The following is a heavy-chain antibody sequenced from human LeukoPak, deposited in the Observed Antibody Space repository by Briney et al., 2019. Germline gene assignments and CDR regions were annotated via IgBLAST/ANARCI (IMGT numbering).Heavy chain of an antibody. CDR2: IRYDGSNK. CDR3: ARDSRGYSYGPNTDY. D-gene: IGHD5-18*01. Sequence: GGSLRLSCGASGFTFSSYGMHWVRQAPGKGLEWVAFIRYDGSNKYYADSVKGRFTISRDNSKNTLYLQMNSLRAEDTAIYYCARDSRGYSYGPNTDYWGQGTLVTVSS. V-gene: IGHV3-30*02. CDR1: GFTFSSYG. J-gene: IGHJ4*02.